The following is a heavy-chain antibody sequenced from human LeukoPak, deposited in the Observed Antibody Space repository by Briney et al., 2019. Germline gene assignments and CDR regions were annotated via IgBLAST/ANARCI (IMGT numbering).Heavy chain of an antibody. CDR3: ATDRGSSRLNDAFDI. CDR1: GYTLTELS. J-gene: IGHJ3*02. CDR2: FDPEDGET. V-gene: IGHV1-24*01. Sequence: ASVKVSCKVSGYTLTELSMHWVRQAPGKGLEWMGGFDPEDGETIYAQKFQGRVTMTEDTSTDTAYMELSSLRSEDTAVYYCATDRGSSRLNDAFDIWGQGTMVTASS. D-gene: IGHD6-13*01.